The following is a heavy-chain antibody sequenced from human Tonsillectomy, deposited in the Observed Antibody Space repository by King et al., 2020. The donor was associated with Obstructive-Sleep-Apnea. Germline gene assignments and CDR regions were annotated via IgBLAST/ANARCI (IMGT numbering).Heavy chain of an antibody. V-gene: IGHV3-23*04. CDR3: ANPSRHCTNGVCYTHAYGMDV. D-gene: IGHD2-8*01. J-gene: IGHJ6*02. CDR1: GFTFSSYA. CDR2: ISGSGGGT. Sequence: VQLVESGGGLVQPGGSLRLSCAASGFTFSSYAMSWVRQAPGKGLEWVSAISGSGGGTYYADSVKGRFTISRDNSNNTLYLQMNTLRAEDTAVYYGANPSRHCTNGVCYTHAYGMDVWGQGTTVTVSS.